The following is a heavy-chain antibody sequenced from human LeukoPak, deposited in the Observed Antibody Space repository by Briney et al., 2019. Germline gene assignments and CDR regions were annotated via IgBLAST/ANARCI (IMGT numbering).Heavy chain of an antibody. Sequence: GGSLRLSCAASGFTFSSYTMNWVRQAPGKGLEWVSSISSSSSYIYYADSVKGRFTISRDNAKNSLYLQMNSLRAEDTAVYYCARPGGRSSTSCTASWFDPWGQGTLVTVSS. J-gene: IGHJ5*02. V-gene: IGHV3-21*01. CDR2: ISSSSSYI. CDR3: ARPGGRSSTSCTASWFDP. CDR1: GFTFSSYT. D-gene: IGHD2-2*01.